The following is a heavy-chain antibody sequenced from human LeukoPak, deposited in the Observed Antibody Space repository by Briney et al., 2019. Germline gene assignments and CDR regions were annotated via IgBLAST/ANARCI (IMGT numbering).Heavy chain of an antibody. D-gene: IGHD2-2*02. CDR2: INHSGST. J-gene: IGHJ5*02. CDR1: GGSFSGYY. Sequence: SETLSLTCAVYGGSFSGYYWSWIRQPPGKGLEWIGEINHSGSTNYNPSLKSRVTISVDTSKNQFSLKLSSVTAADTAVYYCARGGYCSSTSCYTRWFDPWGRGTLVTVSS. V-gene: IGHV4-34*01. CDR3: ARGGYCSSTSCYTRWFDP.